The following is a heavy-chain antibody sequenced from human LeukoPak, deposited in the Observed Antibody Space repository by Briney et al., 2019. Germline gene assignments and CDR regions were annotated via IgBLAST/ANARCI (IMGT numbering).Heavy chain of an antibody. CDR2: NHPNSGGK. J-gene: IGHJ4*02. Sequence: ASVKGSCKASGYTFTGYYMDWVRHAPGQGLEWMGWNHPNSGGKKYAKMFQGRIPMTRKTSIRTAYMELSRLRSDDTAVYYCARDSDTYYYGSGSYYTWGQGTLVTVSS. CDR3: ARDSDTYYYGSGSYYT. CDR1: GYTFTGYY. V-gene: IGHV1-2*02. D-gene: IGHD3-10*01.